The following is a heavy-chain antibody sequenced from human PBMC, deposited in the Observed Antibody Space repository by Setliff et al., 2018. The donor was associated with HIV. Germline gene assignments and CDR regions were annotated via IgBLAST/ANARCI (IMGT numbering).Heavy chain of an antibody. J-gene: IGHJ5*02. V-gene: IGHV1-69*13. CDR3: AREQPTVYYTSWYDSGEYNWFDP. CDR2: IIPIFGTA. D-gene: IGHD6-13*01. CDR1: GGTFSNYG. Sequence: ASVKVSCKAYGGTFSNYGISWVRQAPGQGLEWMGGIIPIFGTANYAQKLQGRVTITADASTSTAYMELSSLSSEDTAVYYCAREQPTVYYTSWYDSGEYNWFDPWGQGTLVTVSS.